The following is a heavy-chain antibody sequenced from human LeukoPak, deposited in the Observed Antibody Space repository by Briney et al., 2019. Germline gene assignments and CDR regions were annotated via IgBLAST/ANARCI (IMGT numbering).Heavy chain of an antibody. Sequence: PGGSLRLSCAASGFTFSHYALHWVRQAPGKGLEWVAVISYDGNLKHYADSVQGRFTISRDNPKNTLYLEMNSLRPEDTAVYYCARGPSGYHNTGGQGTLVTVSS. CDR3: ARGPSGYHNT. CDR2: ISYDGNLK. CDR1: GFTFSHYA. V-gene: IGHV3-30*04. D-gene: IGHD5-12*01. J-gene: IGHJ4*02.